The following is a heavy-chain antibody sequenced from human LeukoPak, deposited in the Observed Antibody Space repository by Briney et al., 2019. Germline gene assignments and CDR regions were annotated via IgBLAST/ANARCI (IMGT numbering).Heavy chain of an antibody. D-gene: IGHD3-10*01. CDR3: ARDGPARITMVRGVIFDP. CDR2: IIPIFGTA. CDR1: GGTFSSYA. Sequence: SVKVSCKASGGTFSSYAISWVRQAPGQGLEWMGGIIPIFGTANYAQKFQGRVTITADESTSTAYMELSSLRSEDTAVYYCARDGPARITMVRGVIFDPWGQGTLITVSS. J-gene: IGHJ5*02. V-gene: IGHV1-69*13.